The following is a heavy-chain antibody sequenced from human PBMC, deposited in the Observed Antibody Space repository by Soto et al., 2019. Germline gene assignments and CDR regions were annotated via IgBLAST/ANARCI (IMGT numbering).Heavy chain of an antibody. D-gene: IGHD3-10*01. Sequence: QVQLQQWGAGLLKPSETLSLTCAVYGGSFSGYYWSWIRQPPGKGLEWIGEINHSGSTNYNPSLDSRVSIAVVTSRNQYSLKLSSVTAADTAVYYCARSPGGSGSGSYYADYWGQGTLVTVSS. CDR3: ARSPGGSGSGSYYADY. CDR2: INHSGST. CDR1: GGSFSGYY. V-gene: IGHV4-34*01. J-gene: IGHJ4*02.